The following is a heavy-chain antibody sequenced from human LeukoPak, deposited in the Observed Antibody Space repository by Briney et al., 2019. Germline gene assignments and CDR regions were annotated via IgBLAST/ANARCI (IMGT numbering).Heavy chain of an antibody. CDR2: VLFSGTT. V-gene: IGHV4-59*01. D-gene: IGHD4-11*01. J-gene: IGHJ3*01. Sequence: SETLSLTCTVSGGSITGYYWSWIRQPPGRGLEWIGYVLFSGTTSFNPSLKSRVTISVDTSKNQFSLRLSSVTAADTAVYYCAREQYLAYDVFGFWGQGTMVTVSS. CDR1: GGSITGYY. CDR3: AREQYLAYDVFGF.